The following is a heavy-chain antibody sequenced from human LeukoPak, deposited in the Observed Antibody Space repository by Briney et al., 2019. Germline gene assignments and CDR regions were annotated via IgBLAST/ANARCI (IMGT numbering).Heavy chain of an antibody. Sequence: GGSLRLSCAASGFTFTNYAMTWVRQTPGKGLEWVSSISSSSSYIYYADSVKGRFTISRDNAKNSLYLQMNSLRAEDTAAYYCARDNGYFDYWGQGTLVTVSS. D-gene: IGHD2-8*01. J-gene: IGHJ4*02. CDR2: ISSSSSYI. CDR3: ARDNGYFDY. CDR1: GFTFTNYA. V-gene: IGHV3-21*01.